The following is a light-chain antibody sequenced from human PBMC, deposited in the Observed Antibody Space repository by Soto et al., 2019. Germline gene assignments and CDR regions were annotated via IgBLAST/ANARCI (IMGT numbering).Light chain of an antibody. J-gene: IGKJ1*01. CDR1: QSIDGW. Sequence: DIQMTQSPSTLSASIGDRVAITCRASQSIDGWLTWYQQKPGKAPKLLIYKASSLQTGVPSRFSGSGSGTKFTLTISSLQPDDFATYYCQHYNSYSRTFGQGTKVEVK. CDR2: KAS. V-gene: IGKV1-5*03. CDR3: QHYNSYSRT.